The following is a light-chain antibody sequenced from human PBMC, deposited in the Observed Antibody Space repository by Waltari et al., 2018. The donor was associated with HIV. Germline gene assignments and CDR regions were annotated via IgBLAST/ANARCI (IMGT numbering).Light chain of an antibody. CDR1: QTVPNNF. Sequence: EFVLTQSPGTLSLSPGERASLSCRASQTVPNNFLAWYQQKPGQTPRLLIYGASSRAPGIPDRFSGSGAVTDFILTISRLEPEDCAVYYCQQYAASPLTFGGGTKVEIK. CDR2: GAS. J-gene: IGKJ4*01. V-gene: IGKV3-20*01. CDR3: QQYAASPLT.